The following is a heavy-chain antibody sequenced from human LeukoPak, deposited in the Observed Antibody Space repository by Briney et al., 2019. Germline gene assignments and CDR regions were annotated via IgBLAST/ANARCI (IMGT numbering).Heavy chain of an antibody. D-gene: IGHD2-2*01. CDR2: IYYSGST. CDR3: ARDVSRTSWTWR. Sequence: SETLSLTCTVSGGSISSYYWSWIRQPPGKGLEWIGYIYYSGSTNYNPSLKSRVTISVDTSKNQFSLKLSSVTAADTAVYYCARDVSRTSWTWRWGQGTVVTVSS. J-gene: IGHJ3*01. CDR1: GGSISSYY. V-gene: IGHV4-59*08.